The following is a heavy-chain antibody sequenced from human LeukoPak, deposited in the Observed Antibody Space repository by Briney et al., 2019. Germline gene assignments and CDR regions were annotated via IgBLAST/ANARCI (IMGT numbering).Heavy chain of an antibody. CDR1: GFTFSSYW. CDR2: INSDGSST. Sequence: SGGSLRLSCAASGFTFSSYWMLWVRQAPGKGLVRVSRINSDGSSTSYADSVKGRFTISRDNAKNTLYLQMNSLRAEDTAVYYCARDVYYGSGSYSNDAFDIWGQGTMVTVSS. CDR3: ARDVYYGSGSYSNDAFDI. V-gene: IGHV3-74*01. J-gene: IGHJ3*02. D-gene: IGHD3-10*01.